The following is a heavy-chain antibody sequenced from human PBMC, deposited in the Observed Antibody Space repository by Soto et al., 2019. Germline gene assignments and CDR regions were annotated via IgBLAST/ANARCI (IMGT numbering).Heavy chain of an antibody. V-gene: IGHV3-7*01. CDR1: GFTFGNQW. Sequence: PGGSLRLSCAVSGFTFGNQWMSWVRQAPGKGLEWVANINQDGSAKSHVDSVEGRFTISRDNAKNSLYLQMNSLRVEDTAGYYCARGPFWGQGNLVTVSS. J-gene: IGHJ4*02. CDR3: ARGPF. CDR2: INQDGSAK. D-gene: IGHD3-3*02.